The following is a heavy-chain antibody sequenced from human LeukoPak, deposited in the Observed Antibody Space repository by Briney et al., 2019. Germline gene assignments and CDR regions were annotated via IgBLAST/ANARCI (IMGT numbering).Heavy chain of an antibody. V-gene: IGHV4-61*08. Sequence: SQTLSLTCTVSGDSISSGDYYWSWIRQPPGKGLEWIGYIYYSGSTNYNPSLKSRVTISVDTSKNQFSLKLSSVTAADTAVYYCARDGRYCSGGSCYSGWFDPWGQGTLVTVSS. CDR2: IYYSGST. J-gene: IGHJ5*02. CDR1: GDSISSGDYY. CDR3: ARDGRYCSGGSCYSGWFDP. D-gene: IGHD2-15*01.